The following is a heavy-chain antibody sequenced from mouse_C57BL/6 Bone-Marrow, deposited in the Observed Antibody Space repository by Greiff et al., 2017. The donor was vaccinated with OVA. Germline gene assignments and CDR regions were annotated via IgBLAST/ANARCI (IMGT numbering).Heavy chain of an antibody. CDR3: ARMTPYYYGSSHWYFDV. D-gene: IGHD1-1*01. CDR1: GFSLSTFGMG. V-gene: IGHV8-8*01. CDR2: IWWDDDK. Sequence: QVTLKESGPGILQPSQTLSLTCSFSGFSLSTFGMGVGWIRQPSGKGLEWLAHIWWDDDKYYNPALKSRLTISKDTSKNQVFLKIANVDTADAATYYCARMTPYYYGSSHWYFDVWGTGTTVTVSS. J-gene: IGHJ1*03.